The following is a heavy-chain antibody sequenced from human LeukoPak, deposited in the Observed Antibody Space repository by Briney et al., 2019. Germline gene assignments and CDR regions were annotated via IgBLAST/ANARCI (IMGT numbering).Heavy chain of an antibody. CDR1: GFTFSSYA. Sequence: PGGSLRLSCAASGFTFSSYAMHWVRQAPGKGLEWVAVISYDGSNKYYADSVKGRFTISRDNSKNTLYLQMNSLRAEDTAVYYCAKDGYTEWLGLYYFDYWGQGTLVTVSS. J-gene: IGHJ4*02. CDR2: ISYDGSNK. D-gene: IGHD6-19*01. CDR3: AKDGYTEWLGLYYFDY. V-gene: IGHV3-30*04.